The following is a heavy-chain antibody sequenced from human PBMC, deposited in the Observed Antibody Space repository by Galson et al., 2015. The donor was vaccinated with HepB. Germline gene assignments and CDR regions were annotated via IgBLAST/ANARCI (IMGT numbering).Heavy chain of an antibody. V-gene: IGHV3-74*01. CDR1: GFTFSGYW. CDR2: IKTDGSYT. Sequence: SLRLSCAASGFTFSGYWMHWVRQAPGKGLVWVSRIKTDGSYTSYADSVKGRFTISRDNAKNTVYLEMNSLRTEDTSIYYCVRSSNFDTWGQGTLVTVSS. D-gene: IGHD2-2*01. CDR3: VRSSNFDT. J-gene: IGHJ4*02.